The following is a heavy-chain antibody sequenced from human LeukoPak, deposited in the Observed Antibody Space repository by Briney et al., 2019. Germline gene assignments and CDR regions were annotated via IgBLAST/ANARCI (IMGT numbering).Heavy chain of an antibody. Sequence: SETLSLTCTVSGGSISSSRYYWGWIRQPPGKGLEWIGSIYYSGSTYYNPSLKSRVTISVDTSKNQFSLKLSSVTAADTAVYYCARHGHIVVPAAYMFDPWGQGTLVTVSS. J-gene: IGHJ5*02. V-gene: IGHV4-39*01. D-gene: IGHD2-2*01. CDR1: GGSISSSRYY. CDR2: IYYSGST. CDR3: ARHGHIVVPAAYMFDP.